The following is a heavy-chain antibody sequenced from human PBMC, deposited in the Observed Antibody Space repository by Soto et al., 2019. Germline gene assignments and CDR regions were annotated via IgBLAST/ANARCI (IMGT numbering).Heavy chain of an antibody. CDR3: ARDWWYSSEGNDY. J-gene: IGHJ4*02. CDR1: GFTFSSYS. D-gene: IGHD6-25*01. CDR2: ISSSSSTI. V-gene: IGHV3-48*02. Sequence: EVQLVESGGGLVQPGGSLRLSCAASGFTFSSYSMNWVRQAPGKGLEWVSYISSSSSTIYYADSVKGRFTISRDNAKNSLNLQMNSLRDEDTAVYYCARDWWYSSEGNDYWGQGTLVTVSS.